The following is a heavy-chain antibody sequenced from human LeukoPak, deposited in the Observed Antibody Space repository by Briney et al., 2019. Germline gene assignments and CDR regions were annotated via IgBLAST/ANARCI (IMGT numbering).Heavy chain of an antibody. J-gene: IGHJ3*02. CDR2: INPNSGGT. CDR3: ARTYYYDSSGANDAFDI. V-gene: IGHV1-2*04. CDR1: GYTFTGYY. D-gene: IGHD3-22*01. Sequence: ASVKVSCKASGYTFTGYYMHWVRQAPGQGLEWMGWINPNSGGTNYAQKFQGWVTMTRDTSVTTAYMELRRLTSDDTAVYYCARTYYYDSSGANDAFDIWGQGTMVTVSP.